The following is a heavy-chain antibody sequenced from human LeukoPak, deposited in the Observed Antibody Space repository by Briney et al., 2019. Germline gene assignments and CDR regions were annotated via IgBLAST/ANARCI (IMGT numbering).Heavy chain of an antibody. CDR3: ARSGVGAASGNSDY. Sequence: ASVKVSCKASGYTFTSYGISWVRQAPGQGLEWMGWISTYNGNTNYAQKLQGRLTMTTDTSTSTAYMELRSLRSDDTAIYYCARSGVGAASGNSDYWGQGTLVTASS. CDR2: ISTYNGNT. V-gene: IGHV1-18*01. D-gene: IGHD1-26*01. J-gene: IGHJ4*02. CDR1: GYTFTSYG.